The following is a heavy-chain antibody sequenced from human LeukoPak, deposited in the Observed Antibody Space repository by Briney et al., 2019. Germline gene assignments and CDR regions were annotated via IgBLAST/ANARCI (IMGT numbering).Heavy chain of an antibody. CDR3: TRLTSCRRDD. J-gene: IGHJ4*02. CDR1: GYTFTSCD. Sequence: ASVNLSCKASGYTFTSCDINCVRQAIGQRLEWMGWRNRNSGNTGYGYNIQGRITMIRKISISTDYKESRNLTSEATAKSSGTRLTSCRRDDWGQGTLVTASA. V-gene: IGHV1-8*01. CDR2: RNRNSGNT.